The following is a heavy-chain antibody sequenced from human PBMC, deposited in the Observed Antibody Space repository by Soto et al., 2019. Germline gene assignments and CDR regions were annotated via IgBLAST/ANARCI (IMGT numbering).Heavy chain of an antibody. Sequence: QMQLQESGPGLVKPSETLSLTCTVSGVPISSSSHYWGWIRPPPGKGLGWIGSLYYSGTTYYNPSLKSRVTISVDTAKNNFSLQLNSVTAADTAVYYCSRHEDGDFGVGWFFDLWGRGTLVSVSS. CDR1: GVPISSSSHY. D-gene: IGHD4-17*01. J-gene: IGHJ2*01. V-gene: IGHV4-39*01. CDR3: SRHEDGDFGVGWFFDL. CDR2: LYYSGTT.